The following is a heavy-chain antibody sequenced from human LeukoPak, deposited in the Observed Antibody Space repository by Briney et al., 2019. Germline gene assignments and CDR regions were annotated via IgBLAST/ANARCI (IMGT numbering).Heavy chain of an antibody. V-gene: IGHV3-48*03. J-gene: IGHJ4*02. Sequence: PGGSLRLSCAASGFSFSSYEMTWVRQAPGKGLEWVSFISSSGSGKNYVDSVKGRFTISRDNAKNSLYLQMNSLRADDTAVYYCARRYYGVDYWGQGTLVTVSS. CDR2: ISSSGSGK. CDR1: GFSFSSYE. D-gene: IGHD4-17*01. CDR3: ARRYYGVDY.